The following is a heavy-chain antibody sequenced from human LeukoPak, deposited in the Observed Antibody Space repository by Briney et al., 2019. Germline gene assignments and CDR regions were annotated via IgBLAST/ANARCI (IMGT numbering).Heavy chain of an antibody. Sequence: GGSLRLSCAASDFTFRNGWMSWVRQGPGKGLEWVGRVKSKTDGGTTDYAAPVKGRFIISRDDSKNTPYLQMNSLKTEDTAMYYCMTLGLRAWGQGTLVIVSS. CDR2: VKSKTDGGTT. J-gene: IGHJ5*02. CDR3: MTLGLRA. V-gene: IGHV3-15*01. D-gene: IGHD3-16*01. CDR1: DFTFRNGW.